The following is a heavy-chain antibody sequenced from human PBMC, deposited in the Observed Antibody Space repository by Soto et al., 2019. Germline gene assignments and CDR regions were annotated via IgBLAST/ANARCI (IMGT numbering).Heavy chain of an antibody. CDR1: GGTFSSYA. CDR3: ARSPDDYGDFYY. CDR2: IIPIFGTA. D-gene: IGHD4-17*01. Sequence: SVKVSCKASGGTFSSYAIRWVRQAPGQGLEWMGGIIPIFGTANYAQKFQGRVTITADESTSTAYMELSSLRSEDTAVYYCARSPDDYGDFYYWGQGTLVTVSS. J-gene: IGHJ4*02. V-gene: IGHV1-69*13.